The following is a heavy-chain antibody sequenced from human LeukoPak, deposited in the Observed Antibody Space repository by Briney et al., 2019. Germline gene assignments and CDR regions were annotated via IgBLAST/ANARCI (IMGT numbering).Heavy chain of an antibody. Sequence: KPSETLSLTCTVSGGSVSTSAYYWGWIRQPPGKGPEWMGDIFYTGKTNYNPSLKSRVTISLDTSKNQFSLKVTSVTAADTAVYYCARVFDSWGQGTLVTVSS. CDR2: IFYTGKT. CDR1: GGSVSTSAYY. V-gene: IGHV4-39*07. CDR3: ARVFDS. J-gene: IGHJ4*02.